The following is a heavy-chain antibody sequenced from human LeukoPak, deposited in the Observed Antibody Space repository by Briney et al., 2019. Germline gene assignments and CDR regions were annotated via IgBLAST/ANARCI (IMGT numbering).Heavy chain of an antibody. Sequence: PGGSLRLSCAASGFTFTSHWMHWVRQTPGKGLVWVSGIKNDGNDTAYADSVKGRFTISRDNAKNTPYLQMDSLRAEDTAVYYCARDMNPTVFDFWGQGTLVTVSS. CDR2: IKNDGNDT. D-gene: IGHD3-16*01. J-gene: IGHJ4*02. CDR3: ARDMNPTVFDF. CDR1: GFTFTSHW. V-gene: IGHV3-74*01.